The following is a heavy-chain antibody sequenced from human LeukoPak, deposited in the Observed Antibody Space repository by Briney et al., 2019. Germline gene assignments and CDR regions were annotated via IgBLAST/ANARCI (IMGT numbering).Heavy chain of an antibody. D-gene: IGHD1-26*01. CDR3: ARDLDGSYYDY. V-gene: IGHV4-38-2*02. Sequence: SETLSLTCTVSGYSISSGYYWGWIRQPPGKGLEWIGSIYHSGSTYYNPSLKSRVTISVDTSKNQFSLKLSSVTAADTAVYYCARDLDGSYYDYWGQGTLVTVSS. J-gene: IGHJ4*02. CDR2: IYHSGST. CDR1: GYSISSGYY.